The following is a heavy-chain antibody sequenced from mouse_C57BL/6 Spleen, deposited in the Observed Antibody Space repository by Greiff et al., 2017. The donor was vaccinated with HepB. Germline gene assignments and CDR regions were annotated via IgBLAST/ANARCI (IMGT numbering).Heavy chain of an antibody. CDR1: GYAFTNYL. CDR3: ARDTTVVDYFDY. D-gene: IGHD1-1*01. Sequence: QVQLKQSGAELVRPGTSVKVSCKASGYAFTNYLIEWVKQRPGQGLEWIGVINPGSGGTNYNEKLKGKATLTADKSSSTAYMQLSSLTSEDSAVYFCARDTTVVDYFDYWGQGTTLTVSS. J-gene: IGHJ2*01. V-gene: IGHV1-54*01. CDR2: INPGSGGT.